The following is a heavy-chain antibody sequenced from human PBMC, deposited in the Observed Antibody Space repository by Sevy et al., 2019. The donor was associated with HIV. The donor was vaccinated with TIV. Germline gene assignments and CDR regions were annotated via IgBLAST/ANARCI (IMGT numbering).Heavy chain of an antibody. V-gene: IGHV3-9*01. CDR3: GRAQGYCVVNSCFGGSINAFDI. CDR2: ISWNSGAI. J-gene: IGHJ3*02. CDR1: GSTFSDYA. D-gene: IGHD2-2*01. Sequence: GGSLRLSCAASGSTFSDYAMHWVRLVPGKGLEWVSGISWNSGAIGYADSVKGRFTISRDNAKNSLHLQMNSLRVEDTALYYCGRAQGYCVVNSCFGGSINAFDIWGQGTMVTVSS.